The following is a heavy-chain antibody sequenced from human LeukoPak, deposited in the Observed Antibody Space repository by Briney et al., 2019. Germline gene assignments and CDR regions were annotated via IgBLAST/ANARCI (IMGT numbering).Heavy chain of an antibody. J-gene: IGHJ4*02. Sequence: GRSLRLSCAASGFTFDDYAMHWVRQAPGKGLEWVSGISWNSGSIGYADSVKGRFTISRDNAKNSLYLQMNSLRAEDTAVYYCTLSGYWGQGTLVTVSS. CDR2: ISWNSGSI. V-gene: IGHV3-9*01. CDR3: TLSGY. CDR1: GFTFDDYA.